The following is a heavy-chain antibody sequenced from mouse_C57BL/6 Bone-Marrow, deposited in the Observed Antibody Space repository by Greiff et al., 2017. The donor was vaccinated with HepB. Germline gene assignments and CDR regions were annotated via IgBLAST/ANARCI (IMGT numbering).Heavy chain of an antibody. CDR2: IDPETGGT. V-gene: IGHV1-15*01. Sequence: VQLQQSGAELVRPGASVTLSCKASGYTFTDYEMHWVKQTPVHGLEWIGAIDPETGGTAYNQKFKGKAILTADKSSSTAYMELRSLTSEDSAVYYCTGREAYYYGSSPYYFDYWGQ. D-gene: IGHD1-1*01. CDR3: TGREAYYYGSSPYYFDY. J-gene: IGHJ2*01. CDR1: GYTFTDYE.